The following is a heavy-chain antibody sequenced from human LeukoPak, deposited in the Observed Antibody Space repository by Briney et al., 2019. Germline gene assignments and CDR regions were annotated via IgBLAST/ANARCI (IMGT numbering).Heavy chain of an antibody. CDR1: GFTFASFS. CDR2: ISSSGTYI. V-gene: IGHV3-21*01. Sequence: VGSLRLSCAASGFTFASFSMTWVRQAPGQGLEWVSTISSSGTYIYYADSVKGRFTISRDNAKNSLYLQMNSLRAEDTAVYYCARGPGRSGGRCYSDYWGQGTLATVSS. D-gene: IGHD2-15*01. J-gene: IGHJ4*02. CDR3: ARGPGRSGGRCYSDY.